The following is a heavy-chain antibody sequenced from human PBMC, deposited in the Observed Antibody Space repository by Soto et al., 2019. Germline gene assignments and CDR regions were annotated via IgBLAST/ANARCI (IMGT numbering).Heavy chain of an antibody. J-gene: IGHJ6*02. Sequence: SVKVSCKASGGTFSSYAISWVRQAPGQGLEWMGGIIPIFGTANYAQKFQGRVTITADESTSTAYMELSSLRSEDTAVYYCARDTYYYDSSGYYGMDVWGQGTTVTAP. CDR2: IIPIFGTA. V-gene: IGHV1-69*13. CDR1: GGTFSSYA. D-gene: IGHD3-22*01. CDR3: ARDTYYYDSSGYYGMDV.